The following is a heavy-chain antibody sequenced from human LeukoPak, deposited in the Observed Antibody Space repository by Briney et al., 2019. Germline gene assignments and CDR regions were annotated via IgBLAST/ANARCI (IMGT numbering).Heavy chain of an antibody. J-gene: IGHJ3*02. Sequence: GGSLRLSCAASGFTVSSNYMSWVRQAPGKGLEWVSVIYSGGSTYYADSVKGRFTISRHNSKNTLYLQMNSLRAEDTAVYYCARNRYGSGSFAFDIWSQGTMVTVSS. CDR3: ARNRYGSGSFAFDI. CDR2: IYSGGST. D-gene: IGHD3-10*01. CDR1: GFTVSSNY. V-gene: IGHV3-53*04.